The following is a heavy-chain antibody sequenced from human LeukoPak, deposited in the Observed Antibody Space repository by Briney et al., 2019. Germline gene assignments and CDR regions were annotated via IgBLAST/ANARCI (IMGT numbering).Heavy chain of an antibody. D-gene: IGHD3-3*01. CDR2: ISYDGSNK. CDR3: AREATIFGVVIGYYYYYMDV. Sequence: PGGSLRLSCAASGFTFSSYAMHWVRQAPGKGLEWVAVISYDGSNKYYADSVKGRFTISRDNSKNTLYLQMNSLRAEDTAVYYCAREATIFGVVIGYYYYYMDVWGKGTTVTVSS. V-gene: IGHV3-30*04. J-gene: IGHJ6*03. CDR1: GFTFSSYA.